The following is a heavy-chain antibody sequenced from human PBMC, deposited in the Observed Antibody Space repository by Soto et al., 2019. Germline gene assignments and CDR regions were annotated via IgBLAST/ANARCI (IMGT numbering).Heavy chain of an antibody. Sequence: QVQLVESGGGLVKPGGSLRLSCAASGFTFSGYNMSWIRQAPGKGLEWVSYITSSGSNTFDAESVKGRFTISRDNTMNLLYLQMNSLSAEGTAVYYCVRRGTISSAHHFDHWGQGTLVTVSS. CDR3: VRRGTISSAHHFDH. D-gene: IGHD6-6*01. V-gene: IGHV3-11*01. CDR2: ITSSGSNT. J-gene: IGHJ4*02. CDR1: GFTFSGYN.